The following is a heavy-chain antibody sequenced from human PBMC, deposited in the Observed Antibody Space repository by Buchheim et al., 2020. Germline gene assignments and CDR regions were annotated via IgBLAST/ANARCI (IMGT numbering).Heavy chain of an antibody. CDR2: IIHTGST. V-gene: IGHV4-4*02. Sequence: QVQLQESGPGLAKPSGTLSLTCAVSGVSISSTSYWSWVRQPPGKGLGGMGKIIHTGSTNYTPSLQSRVTISIEKSKNNYSPKVTSVTAADTAVYYCARPFRSGYWPFDSWGQGTL. D-gene: IGHD3-3*01. CDR3: ARPFRSGYWPFDS. J-gene: IGHJ4*02. CDR1: GVSISSTSY.